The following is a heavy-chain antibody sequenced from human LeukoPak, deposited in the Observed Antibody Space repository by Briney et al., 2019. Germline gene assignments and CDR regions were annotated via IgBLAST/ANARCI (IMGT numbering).Heavy chain of an antibody. CDR2: ISYDGSNK. V-gene: IGHV3-30*18. D-gene: IGHD3-10*01. J-gene: IGHJ4*02. Sequence: QAGGSVRLSCAASGFTFSSYGMHWVRQAPGKGLEWVAVISYDGSNKYYADSVKGRFTISRDNSKNMLYLQMNSLRAEDTAVYYCAKPAGITMVRSPIFDYWGQGTLVTVSS. CDR3: AKPAGITMVRSPIFDY. CDR1: GFTFSSYG.